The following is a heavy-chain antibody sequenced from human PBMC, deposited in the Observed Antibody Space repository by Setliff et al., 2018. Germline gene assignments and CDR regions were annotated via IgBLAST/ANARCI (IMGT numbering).Heavy chain of an antibody. J-gene: IGHJ4*02. V-gene: IGHV3-7*01. CDR3: ARDGGEY. Sequence: GGSLRLSCAASGFTFSRYWMSWVRQAPGKGLEWVANXXXXXXXXXYVXXXXGRFTISRDNAKNSLYLQMNSPRAEDTAVYYCARDGGEYWGQGTLVTVSS. CDR1: GFTFSRYW. D-gene: IGHD3-16*01. CDR2: XXXXXXXX.